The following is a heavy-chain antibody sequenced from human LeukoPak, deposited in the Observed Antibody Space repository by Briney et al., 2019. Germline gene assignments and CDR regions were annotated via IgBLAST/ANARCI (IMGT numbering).Heavy chain of an antibody. CDR3: ATEKHVDIVATGEAFDI. D-gene: IGHD5-12*01. V-gene: IGHV1-24*01. Sequence: PGGSLRLSCAASGFAFDSYAMHWVRQAPGKVLEWMGGFDHEDGETVYAQKFQGRVTMSEDTSTDTAFMELSSLRSEDTAVYYCATEKHVDIVATGEAFDIWGQGTMVTVSS. CDR1: GFAFDSYA. J-gene: IGHJ3*02. CDR2: FDHEDGET.